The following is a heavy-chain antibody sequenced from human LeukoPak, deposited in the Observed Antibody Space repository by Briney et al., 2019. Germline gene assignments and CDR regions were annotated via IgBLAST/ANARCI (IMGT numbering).Heavy chain of an antibody. J-gene: IGHJ4*02. CDR2: ISSSSSTI. D-gene: IGHD5-18*01. Sequence: GGSLRLSCAASGFTFSSYSMNWVRQAPGKGLVWVSYISSSSSTIYYADSVKGRFTISRDNAKNSLYLQMNSLRAEDTAVYYCARDRRYSYGAHFDYWGQGTLVTVSS. CDR3: ARDRRYSYGAHFDY. CDR1: GFTFSSYS. V-gene: IGHV3-48*01.